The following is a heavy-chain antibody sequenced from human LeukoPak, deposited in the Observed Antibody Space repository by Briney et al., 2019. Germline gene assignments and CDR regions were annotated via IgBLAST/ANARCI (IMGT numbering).Heavy chain of an antibody. CDR3: ARDAYSSGWSYFDY. J-gene: IGHJ4*02. D-gene: IGHD6-19*01. Sequence: GGSLRLSCAASRFTFSSYAMHWVRQAPGKGLEWVAVISYDGGHKYYADSVKGRFTISRDNSKYTLYLQMNSLRAEDTALYYCARDAYSSGWSYFDYWGQGTLVTVSS. CDR1: RFTFSSYA. CDR2: ISYDGGHK. V-gene: IGHV3-30*04.